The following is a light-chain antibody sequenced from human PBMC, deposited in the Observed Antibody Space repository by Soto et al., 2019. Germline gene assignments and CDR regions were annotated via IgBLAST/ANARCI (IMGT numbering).Light chain of an antibody. Sequence: QSALTQPPSASGSPGQSVTISCTGTSSDVGGYNYVSWYQQHPGKAPKLMIYEVTKRPSGVPDRFSCSKSGNTASLTVSGLQAEDEADYYCSSYAASNVLFGGGTKVTVL. CDR1: SSDVGGYNY. J-gene: IGLJ2*01. CDR2: EVT. CDR3: SSYAASNVL. V-gene: IGLV2-8*01.